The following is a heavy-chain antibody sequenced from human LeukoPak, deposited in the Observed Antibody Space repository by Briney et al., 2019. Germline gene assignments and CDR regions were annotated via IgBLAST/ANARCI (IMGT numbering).Heavy chain of an antibody. CDR3: ATVTTVTTYGFYY. J-gene: IGHJ4*02. Sequence: GASVKVSCKASGYTFTSYYMHWVRQAPGQGLEWMGIINPSGGSTSYAQKFQGRVTMTEDTSTDTAYMELSSLRSEDTAVYYCATVTTVTTYGFYYWGQGTLVTVSS. CDR2: INPSGGST. D-gene: IGHD4-17*01. CDR1: GYTFTSYY. V-gene: IGHV1-46*01.